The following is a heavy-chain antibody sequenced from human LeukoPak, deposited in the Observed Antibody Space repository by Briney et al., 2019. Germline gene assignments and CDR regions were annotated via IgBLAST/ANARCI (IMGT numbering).Heavy chain of an antibody. CDR3: ARGQYCSSTSCSPRYFDL. J-gene: IGHJ2*01. CDR2: IYTSGST. V-gene: IGHV4-4*07. CDR1: GGSISSYY. D-gene: IGHD2-2*01. Sequence: SETLSLTCTVSGGSISSYYWSWIRQPAGKGLEWIGRIYTSGSTNYNPSLKSRVTMSVDTSKNQFSLKLSSVTAADTAVYYCARGQYCSSTSCSPRYFDLWGRGTLVTVSS.